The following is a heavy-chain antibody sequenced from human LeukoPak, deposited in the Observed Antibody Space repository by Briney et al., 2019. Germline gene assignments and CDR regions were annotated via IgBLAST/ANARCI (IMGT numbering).Heavy chain of an antibody. CDR3: ARWEVPVAKGYFDY. Sequence: GASLKISCKGSGYSFTSYWIGWVRQMPGKGLEWMGIIYPGDSDTRYSPSFQGQVIISADKSISTAYLQWSSLKASDTAMYYCARWEVPVAKGYFDYWGQGTLVTVSS. CDR2: IYPGDSDT. V-gene: IGHV5-51*01. J-gene: IGHJ4*02. D-gene: IGHD2-2*01. CDR1: GYSFTSYW.